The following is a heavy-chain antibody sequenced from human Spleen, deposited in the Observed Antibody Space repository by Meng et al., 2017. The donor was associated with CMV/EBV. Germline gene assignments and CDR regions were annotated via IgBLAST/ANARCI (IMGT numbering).Heavy chain of an antibody. Sequence: SGGTFSSYAISWVRQAPGQGLEWMGGIIPIFGTANYAQKFQGRVTITTDESTSTAYMELSSLRSEDTAVYYCARAAPHSSSWYTYLDYWGQGTLVTVSS. CDR3: ARAAPHSSSWYTYLDY. J-gene: IGHJ4*02. D-gene: IGHD6-13*01. CDR2: IIPIFGTA. CDR1: GGTFSSYA. V-gene: IGHV1-69*05.